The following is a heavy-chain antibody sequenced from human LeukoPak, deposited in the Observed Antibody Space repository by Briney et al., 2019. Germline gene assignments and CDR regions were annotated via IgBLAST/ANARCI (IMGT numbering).Heavy chain of an antibody. Sequence: ASVKVSCKASGYTFTGYYMHWVRQAPGQGLEWMGWINPNSGGTNYAQKFQGRVTMTRDTSISTAYMELSRLRSDDTAVYYSARVCSSTSCYGKLDYWGQGTLVTVSS. CDR2: INPNSGGT. CDR3: ARVCSSTSCYGKLDY. D-gene: IGHD2-2*01. V-gene: IGHV1-2*02. J-gene: IGHJ4*02. CDR1: GYTFTGYY.